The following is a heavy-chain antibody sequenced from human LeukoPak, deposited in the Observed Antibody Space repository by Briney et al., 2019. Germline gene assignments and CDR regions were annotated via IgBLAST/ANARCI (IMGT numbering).Heavy chain of an antibody. CDR1: GGSISSYY. J-gene: IGHJ2*01. V-gene: IGHV4-59*01. D-gene: IGHD3-10*01. CDR3: ARDLPDYYGSGSYSQYFDL. CDR2: IYYSGST. Sequence: SETLSLTCTVSGGSISSYYWSWIRQPPGKGLEWIGYIYYSGSTNYNPSLKSRVTISVDTSKNQFSLKLSSVTAADTAVYYCARDLPDYYGSGSYSQYFDLWGRGTLVTVSS.